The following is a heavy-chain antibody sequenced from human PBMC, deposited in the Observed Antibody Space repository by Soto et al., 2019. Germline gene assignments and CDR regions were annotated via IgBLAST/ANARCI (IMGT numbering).Heavy chain of an antibody. Sequence: GGSLRLSCAVSGFTFSSYAMSWVRQTPGKGLEWVSVLSSSGGTTFYADSVKGRFTISRDNSKNTLFLQMNSLRAEDTAVYYCAKNAAYSGNEIDYWGQGTLVTVSS. V-gene: IGHV3-23*01. CDR3: AKNAAYSGNEIDY. CDR1: GFTFSSYA. D-gene: IGHD5-12*01. CDR2: LSSSGGTT. J-gene: IGHJ4*02.